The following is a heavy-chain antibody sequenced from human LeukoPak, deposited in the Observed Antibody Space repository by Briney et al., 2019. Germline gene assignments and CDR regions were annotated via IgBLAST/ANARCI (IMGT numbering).Heavy chain of an antibody. CDR1: GFTFSNAW. Sequence: KTGGSLRLSCAASGFTFSNAWMSWVRQAPGKGLQWVCRINSKTDGATTDYAAPVKGRFTISRDDSKNTLYVQMNSLKTEDTAVYYCTTAGRLLWFGELLGNFDYWGQGTLVTVSS. J-gene: IGHJ4*02. CDR2: INSKTDGATT. D-gene: IGHD3-10*01. CDR3: TTAGRLLWFGELLGNFDY. V-gene: IGHV3-15*01.